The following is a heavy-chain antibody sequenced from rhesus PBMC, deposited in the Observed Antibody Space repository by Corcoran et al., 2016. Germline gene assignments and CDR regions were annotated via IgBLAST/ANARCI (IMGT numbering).Heavy chain of an antibody. J-gene: IGHJ4*01. V-gene: IGHV4-65*01. D-gene: IGHD1-44*01. Sequence: QVQLQESGPGLVKPSETLSLTCAVSGGSISSSNWWSWIRQPPGKGLEWIGYISGSSGSTYYNPSLKSRVTLSTDPSKNQFSLKLSSVTAADTAVYYGARGKYTYFDYWGQGVLVTVSS. CDR2: ISGSSGST. CDR1: GGSISSSNW. CDR3: ARGKYTYFDY.